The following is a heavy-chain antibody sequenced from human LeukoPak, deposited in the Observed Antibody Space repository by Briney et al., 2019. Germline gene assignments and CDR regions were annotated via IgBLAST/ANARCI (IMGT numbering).Heavy chain of an antibody. Sequence: PSETLSLTCTVSGGSISSSSYYWGWIRQPPGKGLEWIGSICYSGSTYYNPSLKSRVTISVDTSKNQFSLKLSSVTAADTAVYYCARPGYYYDSSGYSNWFDPWGQGTLVTVSS. CDR2: ICYSGST. CDR1: GGSISSSSYY. D-gene: IGHD3-22*01. V-gene: IGHV4-39*01. CDR3: ARPGYYYDSSGYSNWFDP. J-gene: IGHJ5*02.